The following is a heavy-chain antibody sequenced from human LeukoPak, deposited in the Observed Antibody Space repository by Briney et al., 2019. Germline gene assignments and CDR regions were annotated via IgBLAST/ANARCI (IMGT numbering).Heavy chain of an antibody. CDR2: IYTSGST. CDR1: GGSISSGNYY. J-gene: IGHJ4*02. CDR3: ARVATDYEYYFDY. V-gene: IGHV4-61*02. D-gene: IGHD4-17*01. Sequence: SQTLSLTCTVSGGSISSGNYYWSWIRQPAGKGLEWIGRIYTSGSTSYNPSLKSRVTISVDTSKNQFSLKLSSVTAADTAVYYCARVATDYEYYFDYWGQGTLVTVSS.